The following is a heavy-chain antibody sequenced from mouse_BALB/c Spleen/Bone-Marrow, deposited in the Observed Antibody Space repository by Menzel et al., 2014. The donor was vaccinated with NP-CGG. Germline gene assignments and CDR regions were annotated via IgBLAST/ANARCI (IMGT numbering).Heavy chain of an antibody. J-gene: IGHJ2*01. CDR2: ISSGSSTI. CDR1: GFTFSSFG. Sequence: DVHLVESGGGLVQPGGSRKLSCAASGFTFSSFGMHWVRQAPERGLEWVAYISSGSSTIFYADTVKGRFTVSRDNPKNTLFXXMTSLRSEDTAMYYCTRGGNXXDFDYWGQXXTLTVSS. CDR3: TRGGNXXDFDY. V-gene: IGHV5-17*02.